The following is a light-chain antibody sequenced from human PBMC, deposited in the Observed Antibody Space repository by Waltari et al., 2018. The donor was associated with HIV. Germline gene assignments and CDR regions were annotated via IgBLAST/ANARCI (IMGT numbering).Light chain of an antibody. J-gene: IGLJ1*01. CDR3: ASFTSGRLNV. V-gene: IGLV2-14*03. CDR1: SSHVGAYDS. Sequence: HSALTQPASVSGSPGQSITISCTGTSSHVGAYDSFPWYHQHPGQVPKLLIYDVYMRPARISNRFSGSKSGNTASLTISGLRDEDEADYYCASFTSGRLNVFGTGTKVTVL. CDR2: DVY.